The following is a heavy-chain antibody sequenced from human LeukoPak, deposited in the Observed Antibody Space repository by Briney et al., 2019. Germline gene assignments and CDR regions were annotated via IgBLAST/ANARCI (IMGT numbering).Heavy chain of an antibody. V-gene: IGHV1-24*01. Sequence: ASVKVSCKVSGYTLTELSMHWVRQAPGEGLEWMGGFDPEDGETIYAQKFQGRVTMTEDTSTDTAYMELSSLRSEDTAVYYCARTNYDYVWGSYRNAFDIWGQGTMVTVSS. CDR1: GYTLTELS. D-gene: IGHD3-16*02. J-gene: IGHJ3*02. CDR2: FDPEDGET. CDR3: ARTNYDYVWGSYRNAFDI.